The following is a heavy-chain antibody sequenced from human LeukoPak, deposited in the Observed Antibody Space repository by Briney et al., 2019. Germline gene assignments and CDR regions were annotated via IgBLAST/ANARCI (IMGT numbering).Heavy chain of an antibody. CDR2: ISGSGDST. J-gene: IGHJ3*02. D-gene: IGHD3-10*02. V-gene: IGHV3-23*01. CDR1: GFTFSSYG. Sequence: GGSLRLSCAASGFTFSSYGMGWVRQGPGKGLEKVSGISGSGDSTYYADSVKGRFTISRDNSKHTLYLQMDSLRAEDTAVYYCVGPLKYGTLFGDAFDIWGQGTMVTVSS. CDR3: VGPLKYGTLFGDAFDI.